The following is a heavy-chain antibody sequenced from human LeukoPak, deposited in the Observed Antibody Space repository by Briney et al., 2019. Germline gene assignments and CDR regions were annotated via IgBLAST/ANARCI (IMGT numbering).Heavy chain of an antibody. D-gene: IGHD3-3*01. J-gene: IGHJ4*02. V-gene: IGHV1-46*01. CDR2: INPSGGST. CDR1: GYTFTSYY. Sequence: ASVKVSCKASGYTFTSYYMHWVRQAPGQGLEWMGIINPSGGSTSYAQKFQGRVTMTRDTSTSTVYMELSSLRSDDTAVYYCARDGLKRWPIYDFWSGYPEDYWGQGTLVTVSS. CDR3: ARDGLKRWPIYDFWSGYPEDY.